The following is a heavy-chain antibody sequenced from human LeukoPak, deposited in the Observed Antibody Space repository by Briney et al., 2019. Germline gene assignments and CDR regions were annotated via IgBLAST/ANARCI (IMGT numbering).Heavy chain of an antibody. J-gene: IGHJ4*02. CDR3: ARGAPGHYDFWSGYAYFDY. CDR1: GGSISSYY. Sequence: SETLSLTCTVSGGSISSYYWSWIRQPAGKGLEWIGRIYTSGSTNYNPSLKSRVTISVDKSKNQFSLKLSSVTAADTAVYYCARGAPGHYDFWSGYAYFDYWGQGILVTVCS. CDR2: IYTSGST. D-gene: IGHD3-3*01. V-gene: IGHV4-4*07.